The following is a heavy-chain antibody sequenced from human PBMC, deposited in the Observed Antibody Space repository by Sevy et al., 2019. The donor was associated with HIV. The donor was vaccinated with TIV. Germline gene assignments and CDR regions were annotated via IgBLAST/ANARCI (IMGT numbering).Heavy chain of an antibody. D-gene: IGHD1-7*01. CDR3: ARDGGGGTTNSGMDV. J-gene: IGHJ6*02. CDR1: GYTFTGDY. V-gene: IGHV1-2*06. Sequence: ASVKVSCKASGYTFTGDYLHWVRQAPGQGLEWMGRVYPNNGGTNYAQKFQGRVTMTRDTSISTAYMELSRLRSDDTAVYYCARDGGGGTTNSGMDVWGQGTTVTVSS. CDR2: VYPNNGGT.